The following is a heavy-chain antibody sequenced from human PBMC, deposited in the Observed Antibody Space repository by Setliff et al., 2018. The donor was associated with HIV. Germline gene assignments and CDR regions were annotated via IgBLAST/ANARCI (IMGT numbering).Heavy chain of an antibody. CDR2: IYTSGST. CDR1: GGSISSGSYY. D-gene: IGHD2-15*01. V-gene: IGHV4-61*02. Sequence: PSETLSLTCTVSGGSISSGSYYWNWIRQPAGKGLEWIGRIYTSGSTNYNPSLKSRVTISVDNSKNTLYLQMNSLRAEDTAVYYCAKTLPTLYPPHDYYFAMDVWGQGTTVTVSS. J-gene: IGHJ6*02. CDR3: AKTLPTLYPPHDYYFAMDV.